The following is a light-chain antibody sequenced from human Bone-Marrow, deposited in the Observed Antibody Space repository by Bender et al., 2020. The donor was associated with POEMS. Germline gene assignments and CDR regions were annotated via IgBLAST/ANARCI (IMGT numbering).Light chain of an antibody. J-gene: IGLJ1*01. CDR2: DVT. CDR3: CSYAGSNNYV. Sequence: QSALTQPRSVSGSPGQSVTISCTGSSSDVGGYKYVSWYRQHPGTAPQLLIYDVTERPSGVPDRFSGSRSDNTASLTISGLQPEDEADYYCCSYAGSNNYVFGTGTKVTVL. CDR1: SSDVGGYKY. V-gene: IGLV2-11*01.